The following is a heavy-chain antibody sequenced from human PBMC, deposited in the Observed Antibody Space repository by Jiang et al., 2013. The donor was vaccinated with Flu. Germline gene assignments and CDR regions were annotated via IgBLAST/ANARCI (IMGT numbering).Heavy chain of an antibody. CDR1: GDTFTSYW. CDR3: ARPRNWGAGGAFDI. J-gene: IGHJ3*02. V-gene: IGHV5-51*01. Sequence: GDTFTSYWIAWVRQKPGKGLEWMGFIYPGDSDTRYSPSFQGQVTISADTSINTAYLQWSSLKASDTAMYYCARPRNWGAGGAFDIWGQGTMVTVSS. D-gene: IGHD1-26*01. CDR2: IYPGDSDT.